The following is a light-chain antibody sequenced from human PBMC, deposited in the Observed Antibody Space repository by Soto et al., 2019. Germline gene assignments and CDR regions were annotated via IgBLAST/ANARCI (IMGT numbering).Light chain of an antibody. J-gene: IGKJ3*01. CDR3: QQYGASPFT. Sequence: EIVMTQSPATLSVSPGERATLSCRASQSVSSNLAWYQQTPGQAPRLLIYGASTRATGIPARFSGSGSGADFTLTISRLEPEDFAVFYCQQYGASPFTFGPGT. CDR2: GAS. V-gene: IGKV3-15*01. CDR1: QSVSSN.